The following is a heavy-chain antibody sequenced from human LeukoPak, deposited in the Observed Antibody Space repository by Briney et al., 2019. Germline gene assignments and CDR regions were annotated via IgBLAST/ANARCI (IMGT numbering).Heavy chain of an antibody. CDR3: ARDRLSYDSSGYYTYYYYMGV. J-gene: IGHJ6*03. D-gene: IGHD3-22*01. V-gene: IGHV3-11*04. Sequence: KPGGSLRLSCAASGFTFSDYYMSWIRQAPGKGLEWVSYISSSGSTIYYADSVKGRFTISRDNGKNSLYLQMNSLRAEDTAVYYCARDRLSYDSSGYYTYYYYMGVWGKGTTVTVSS. CDR1: GFTFSDYY. CDR2: ISSSGSTI.